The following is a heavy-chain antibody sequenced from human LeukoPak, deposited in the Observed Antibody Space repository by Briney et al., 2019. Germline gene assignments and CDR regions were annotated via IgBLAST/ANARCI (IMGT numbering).Heavy chain of an antibody. CDR3: ARDGPEQLWLPDY. CDR1: GGTFSSYS. Sequence: ASVKVSCKASGGTFSSYSISWVRQAPGQGLEWMGGIIPIFDTADYAQKFQGRVTITADESTSTAYMELSSLRSEDTAVYYCARDGPEQLWLPDYWGQGTLVTVSS. CDR2: IIPIFDTA. D-gene: IGHD5-18*01. J-gene: IGHJ4*02. V-gene: IGHV1-69*13.